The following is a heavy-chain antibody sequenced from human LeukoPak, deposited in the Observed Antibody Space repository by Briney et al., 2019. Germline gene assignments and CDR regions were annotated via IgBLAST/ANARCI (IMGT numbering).Heavy chain of an antibody. V-gene: IGHV1-18*01. CDR1: GYTFTSYG. D-gene: IGHD3-22*01. CDR3: ARDLWDSSGKPSDY. Sequence: ASVKVSCKASGYTFTSYGISWVRQAPGQGLEWVGWISAYNGNTNYAQKLQGRVTMTTDTSTSTAYMELRSLRSDDTAVYYCARDLWDSSGKPSDYWGQGTLVTVSS. CDR2: ISAYNGNT. J-gene: IGHJ4*02.